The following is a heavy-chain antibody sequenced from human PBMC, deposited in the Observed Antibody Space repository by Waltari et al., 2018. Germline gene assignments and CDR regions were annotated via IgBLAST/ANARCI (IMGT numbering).Heavy chain of an antibody. Sequence: VQLQEAGQGLEKHSETLSLTCTVYGGSISSYDWSWIRQSPGKGLEWIGYMYYSGSTNYNPSLKSRVTISVDTSKNHFSLKLNSVTAADTAVYYCAKNYGGYNDAFDIWGQVTMVTVSS. CDR2: MYYSGST. D-gene: IGHD5-18*01. CDR1: GGSISSYD. J-gene: IGHJ3*02. V-gene: IGHV4-59*01. CDR3: AKNYGGYNDAFDI.